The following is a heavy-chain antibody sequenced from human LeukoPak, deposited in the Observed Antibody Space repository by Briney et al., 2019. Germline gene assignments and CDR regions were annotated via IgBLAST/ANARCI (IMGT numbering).Heavy chain of an antibody. Sequence: GASVKVSCKASGYPFTTYGIDWVRQAPGQGLEWMGWISTYNGDTNYAQKFQDRVIMTTDTSTGTAYIELRSLRSDDTASYYCAREWWGYDVLTGDNWFDPWGQGTLVTVSP. J-gene: IGHJ5*02. CDR2: ISTYNGDT. CDR3: AREWWGYDVLTGDNWFDP. D-gene: IGHD3-9*01. V-gene: IGHV1-18*01. CDR1: GYPFTTYG.